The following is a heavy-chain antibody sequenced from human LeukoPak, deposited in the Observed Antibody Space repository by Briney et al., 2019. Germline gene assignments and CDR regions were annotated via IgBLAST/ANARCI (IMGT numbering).Heavy chain of an antibody. Sequence: GSLRLSCAASGFTFTNHAMSWVRQAPGKGLEWVSSISAGDSNIYYAESVKGLFTISRDNSKSTLNLQINNLRDEDTAVYYCARVPREGYCSGGSCHVFYFDYWGQGTLVTVSS. CDR3: ARVPREGYCSGGSCHVFYFDY. CDR2: ISAGDSNI. J-gene: IGHJ4*02. D-gene: IGHD2-15*01. V-gene: IGHV3-23*01. CDR1: GFTFTNHA.